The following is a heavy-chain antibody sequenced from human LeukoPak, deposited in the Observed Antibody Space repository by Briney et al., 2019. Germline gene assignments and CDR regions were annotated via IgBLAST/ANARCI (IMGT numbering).Heavy chain of an antibody. V-gene: IGHV4-34*11. CDR2: IYYSGST. D-gene: IGHD3-22*01. Sequence: SETLSLTCAVYGGSFSGYYWGWIRQPPGKGLEWIGSIYYSGSTYYNPSLKSRVTISVDTSKNQFSLKLSSVTAADTAVYYCAREKIGYYDSSGRGWFDPWGQGTLVTVSS. CDR1: GGSFSGYY. J-gene: IGHJ5*02. CDR3: AREKIGYYDSSGRGWFDP.